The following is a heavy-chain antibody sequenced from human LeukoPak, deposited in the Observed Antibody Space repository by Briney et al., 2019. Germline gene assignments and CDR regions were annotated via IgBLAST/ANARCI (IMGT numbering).Heavy chain of an antibody. Sequence: GASVKVSCKASGYTFTGYYMHWVRQAPGQGLEWMGWINPNSGGTNYAQKFQGRVTMTRDTSISTAYMELSRLRSDDTAVYYCARSFDIWLEQLFYYFDKWGEKTLLTVS. CDR1: GYTFTGYY. V-gene: IGHV1-2*02. CDR3: ARSFDIWLEQLFYYFDK. CDR2: INPNSGGT. J-gene: IGHJ4*02. D-gene: IGHD3-10*01.